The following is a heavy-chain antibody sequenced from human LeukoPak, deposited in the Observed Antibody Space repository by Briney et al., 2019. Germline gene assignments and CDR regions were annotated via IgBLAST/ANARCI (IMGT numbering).Heavy chain of an antibody. Sequence: PGESLRLSCAASGFTFSSYDMQWVRQAPGKGLEWISYISRSSSTIYYADSVKGRFTISRDNAKNSLFLQMSSLRAEDTAVYYCAKAKTGWGTVMVNAFDIWGQGTMVTVSS. CDR3: AKAKTGWGTVMVNAFDI. CDR1: GFTFSSYD. D-gene: IGHD5-18*01. J-gene: IGHJ3*02. V-gene: IGHV3-48*04. CDR2: ISRSSSTI.